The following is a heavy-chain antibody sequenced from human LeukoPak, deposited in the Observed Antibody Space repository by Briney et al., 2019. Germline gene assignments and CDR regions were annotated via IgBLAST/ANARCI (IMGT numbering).Heavy chain of an antibody. Sequence: ASVKVSRTASGYSFCRHGISWVRHATGQRVGWVVGWNPISGNTDHAQKFPGRVTMVRNTSISVAYLEPSSLRSEDTAVCSCVRASLRRGLVGYYFDSWGQGTPVTVFS. D-gene: IGHD3-16*02. CDR1: GYSFCRHG. J-gene: IGHJ4*02. V-gene: IGHV1-8*01. CDR2: WNPISGNT. CDR3: VRASLRRGLVGYYFDS.